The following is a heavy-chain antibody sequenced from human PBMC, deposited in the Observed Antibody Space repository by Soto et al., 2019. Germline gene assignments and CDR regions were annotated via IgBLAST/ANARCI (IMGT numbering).Heavy chain of an antibody. CDR3: ARDLWGYCGADCYPLDV. D-gene: IGHD2-21*02. V-gene: IGHV4-59*01. Sequence: SETLSLTCTVSGGSISSYYWSWIRQPPGKGLEWIGYMYNTGSTIYNPSLKSRVTISVDTSKNQFSLKLNSVTAADTAVYYCARDLWGYCGADCYPLDVWGQGPTVTVYS. J-gene: IGHJ6*02. CDR1: GGSISSYY. CDR2: MYNTGST.